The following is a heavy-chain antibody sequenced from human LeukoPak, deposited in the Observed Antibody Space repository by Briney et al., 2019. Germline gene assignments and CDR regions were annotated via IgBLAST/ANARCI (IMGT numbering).Heavy chain of an antibody. CDR1: GFTFSSYA. J-gene: IGHJ4*02. V-gene: IGHV3-53*01. CDR3: ASPAVWGELSLRY. D-gene: IGHD3-16*02. Sequence: GGSLRLSCAASGFTFSSYAMSWVRQAPGKGLEWVSVIYSGGSTYYADSMKGRFTISRDNSKNTVYLQMNSLRAEDTAVYYCASPAVWGELSLRYWGQGTLVTVSS. CDR2: IYSGGST.